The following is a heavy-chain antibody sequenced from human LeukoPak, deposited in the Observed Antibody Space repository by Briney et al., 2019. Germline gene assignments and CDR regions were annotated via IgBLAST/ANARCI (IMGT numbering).Heavy chain of an antibody. D-gene: IGHD2-21*02. CDR3: AREGAYCGSDCFYDAFDI. J-gene: IGHJ3*02. Sequence: GGSLRLSCAASGFTFTSFSMNWVRQAPGKGLEWVSSISSRSYIYYADSVKRRFTISRDNAKNSLYLQMNSLRAEDTAVYYCAREGAYCGSDCFYDAFDIWGQGTMVTVSS. CDR1: GFTFTSFS. V-gene: IGHV3-21*01. CDR2: ISSRSYI.